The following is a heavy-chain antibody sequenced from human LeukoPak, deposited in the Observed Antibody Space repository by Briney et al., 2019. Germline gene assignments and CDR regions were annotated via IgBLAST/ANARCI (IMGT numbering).Heavy chain of an antibody. J-gene: IGHJ4*02. Sequence: SGTLCLTCAVYGVSFSGYYWSWIRQPPGKGLEWIGEINHSGSTNYNPSLKSRVTISVDTSKNQFSLKLSSVTAADTAVYYCARVGEFIDYWGQGTLVTVSS. CDR1: GVSFSGYY. V-gene: IGHV4-34*01. CDR3: ARVGEFIDY. D-gene: IGHD2-21*01. CDR2: INHSGST.